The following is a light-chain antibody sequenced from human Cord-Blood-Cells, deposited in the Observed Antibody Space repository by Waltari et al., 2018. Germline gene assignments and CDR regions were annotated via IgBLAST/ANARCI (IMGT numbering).Light chain of an antibody. CDR2: DAS. CDR1: QSVRSY. V-gene: IGKV3-11*01. CDR3: QQRSNWLYS. Sequence: EIVLTQSPATLSLSPGERATLACRASQSVRSYLAWYQQKPGQAPMLLIYDASNRATGIPARFSGSGSGTDFTLTISSLEPEDFAVYYCQQRSNWLYSFGQGTKLEIK. J-gene: IGKJ2*03.